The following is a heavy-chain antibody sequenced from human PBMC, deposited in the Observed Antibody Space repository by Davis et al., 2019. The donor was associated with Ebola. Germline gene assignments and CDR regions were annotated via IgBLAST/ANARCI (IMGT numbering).Heavy chain of an antibody. Sequence: GESLKISCAASGFTFSSYWMSWVRQAPGKGLEWVAVIWYDGSNKYFADSVKGRFTISRDNSKNTLYLQMNSLRAEDTAVYYCARDTFGAVAGIFDYWGQGTLVTVSS. CDR2: IWYDGSNK. D-gene: IGHD6-19*01. J-gene: IGHJ4*02. V-gene: IGHV3-33*08. CDR1: GFTFSSYW. CDR3: ARDTFGAVAGIFDY.